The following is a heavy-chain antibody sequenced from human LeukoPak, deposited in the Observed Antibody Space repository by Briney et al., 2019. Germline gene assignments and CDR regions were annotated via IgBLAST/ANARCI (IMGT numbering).Heavy chain of an antibody. CDR3: ARVHVGTDMVDVDY. D-gene: IGHD5-18*01. Sequence: GGSLRLSCAASGFTLSSYWMHWVRQAPGKGLVWVSRVNGDGRFTTYADSVKGRFTISRDIAKNTLYLQMNSLRAEDTAVYYCARVHVGTDMVDVDYWGQGTLVTVSS. V-gene: IGHV3-74*01. CDR1: GFTLSSYW. CDR2: VNGDGRFT. J-gene: IGHJ4*02.